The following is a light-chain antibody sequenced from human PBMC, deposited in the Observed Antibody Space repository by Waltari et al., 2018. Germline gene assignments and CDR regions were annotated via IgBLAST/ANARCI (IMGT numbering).Light chain of an antibody. CDR2: EVS. CDR3: SSYAGRVV. J-gene: IGLJ2*01. Sequence: QSALTQPPSASGSPGQSVTISCTGTSSDVGGYNYVSWYQQHPGKAPKLMIYEVSKRPSGVPDRVSGSKSGNTASLTVSGLQAEDEADYYCSSYAGRVVFGGGTKLTVL. CDR1: SSDVGGYNY. V-gene: IGLV2-8*01.